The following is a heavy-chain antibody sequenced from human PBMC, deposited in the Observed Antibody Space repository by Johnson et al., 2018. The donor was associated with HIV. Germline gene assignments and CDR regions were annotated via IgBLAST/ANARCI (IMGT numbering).Heavy chain of an antibody. V-gene: IGHV3-48*04. CDR1: GFTFSSYA. J-gene: IGHJ3*02. Sequence: VQLVESGGGVVQPGRSLRLSCAASGFTFSSYAMHWVRQAPGKGLEWVSYISSSGGTKYYADSLKGRFTISRDNAKNSLYLQMNSLRVEDTAVYYCARDGGRGDFDIWGQGTRVSVSS. CDR3: ARDGGRGDFDI. CDR2: ISSSGGTK. D-gene: IGHD3-16*01.